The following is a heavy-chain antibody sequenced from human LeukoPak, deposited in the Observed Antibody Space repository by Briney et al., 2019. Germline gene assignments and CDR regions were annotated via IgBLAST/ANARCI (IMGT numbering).Heavy chain of an antibody. V-gene: IGHV1-18*01. J-gene: IGHJ4*02. CDR3: ARGRLNYDSSGWTF. D-gene: IGHD3-22*01. Sequence: GASVKVSCKASGYTFTSYGISWVRQAPGQGLEWMGWISAYNGNTNYAQKLQGRVTMTTDTSTSTAYMELRSLRSDDTAVYYCARGRLNYDSSGWTFWGQGTLVTVSS. CDR2: ISAYNGNT. CDR1: GYTFTSYG.